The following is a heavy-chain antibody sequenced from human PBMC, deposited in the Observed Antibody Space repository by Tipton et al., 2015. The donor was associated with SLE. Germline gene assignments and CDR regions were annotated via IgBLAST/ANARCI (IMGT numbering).Heavy chain of an antibody. CDR2: IYYAGPR. V-gene: IGHV4-39*07. CDR3: ARLRKPYTYGSGGYYCDY. Sequence: TLCLTCSVSGGSIINNNYFWGWVRQPPGKGLEWIGTIYYAGPRYYNPPLQSRVTISLDTSANQFSLSLRSVPAADAAVYYCARLRKPYTYGSGGYYCDYWSQGALV. D-gene: IGHD3-10*01. CDR1: GGSIINNNYF. J-gene: IGHJ4*02.